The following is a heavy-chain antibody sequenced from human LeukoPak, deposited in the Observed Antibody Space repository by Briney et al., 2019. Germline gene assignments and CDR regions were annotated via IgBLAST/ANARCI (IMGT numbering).Heavy chain of an antibody. CDR3: ARGGHIVVVPAAISPDLYYYYGMDV. CDR2: IYPGDSDT. V-gene: IGHV5-51*01. D-gene: IGHD2-2*02. J-gene: IGHJ6*02. Sequence: GESLQISCKGSGYSFTSYWIGWGRQLPGKGLEWMGIIYPGDSDTKYSPSFQGQVTISADKSISTAYLQWSSLKASDTAMYYCARGGHIVVVPAAISPDLYYYYGMDVWGQGTTVTVSS. CDR1: GYSFTSYW.